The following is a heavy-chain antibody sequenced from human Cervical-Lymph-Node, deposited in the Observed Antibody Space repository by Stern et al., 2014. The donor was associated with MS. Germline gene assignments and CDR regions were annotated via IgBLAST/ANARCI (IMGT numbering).Heavy chain of an antibody. J-gene: IGHJ6*02. Sequence: VQLVKSGGGVVQPGTSLRLSCTGSRFTFRSYGIHWVRQAPGKGLGWVSVTSYDGGNRQYADSVKGRFTISRDNSKNTVYLHLNSLRPEDTGVYHCAKDRRGGYNYLYGMDVWGQGTTVTVS. CDR2: TSYDGGNR. CDR3: AKDRRGGYNYLYGMDV. D-gene: IGHD5-18*01. V-gene: IGHV3-30*18. CDR1: RFTFRSYG.